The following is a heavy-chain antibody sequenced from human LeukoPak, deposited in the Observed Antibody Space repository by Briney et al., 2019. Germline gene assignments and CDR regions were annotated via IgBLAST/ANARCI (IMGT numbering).Heavy chain of an antibody. CDR1: GFTFSSYA. D-gene: IGHD1-26*01. CDR3: AKVESEWEPAGHIDY. J-gene: IGHJ4*02. Sequence: GGSLRLSCAASGFTFSSYAMSWVHQAPGKGLEWVSAISGSGGSTYYADSVKGRFTISRDNSKNTPYLQMNSLRAEDTAVYYCAKVESEWEPAGHIDYWGQGTLVTVSS. CDR2: ISGSGGST. V-gene: IGHV3-23*01.